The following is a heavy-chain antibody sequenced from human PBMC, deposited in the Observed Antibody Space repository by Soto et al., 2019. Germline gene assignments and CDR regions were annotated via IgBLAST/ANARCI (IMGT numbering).Heavy chain of an antibody. CDR2: ISWNSGSI. CDR1: GFTFDDYA. CDR3: ANDSDSSGWDLDY. Sequence: EVQLVESGGGLVQPGRSLRLSCAASGFTFDDYAMHWVRQAPGKGLEGVSGISWNSGSIGYADSVKGRFTISRDNAKNALSLQMNSLSAEDTAVYYCANDSDSSGWDLDYWGEGALVNVS. D-gene: IGHD6-19*01. V-gene: IGHV3-9*01. J-gene: IGHJ4*02.